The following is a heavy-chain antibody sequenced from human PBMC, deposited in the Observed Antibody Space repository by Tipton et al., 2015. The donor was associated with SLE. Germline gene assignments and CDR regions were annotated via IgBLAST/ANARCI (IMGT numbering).Heavy chain of an antibody. D-gene: IGHD3-22*01. V-gene: IGHV4-30-4*01. CDR1: GGSINSHNW. Sequence: TLSLTCAVSGGSINSHNWWSWIRQPPGKGLEWIAYINYIESPYYNPSLRSRVITSVDTSKNQFSLKLSSVTAADTAVYYCARVEERYYYDSSGYYLGAFDIWGQGTMVTVSS. J-gene: IGHJ3*02. CDR3: ARVEERYYYDSSGYYLGAFDI. CDR2: INYIESP.